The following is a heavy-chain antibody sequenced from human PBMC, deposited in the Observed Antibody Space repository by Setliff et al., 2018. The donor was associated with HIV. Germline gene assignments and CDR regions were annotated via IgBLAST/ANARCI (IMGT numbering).Heavy chain of an antibody. Sequence: GGSLRLSCITSGFTFTNYAMTWVRQAPGEGLEYVSAISGSGGITYYADSVKGRFTLSRDTSKDTLYLQMNSLRADDTAVYFCGKLIYPELWLLDIDHWGQGTLVTVSS. V-gene: IGHV3-23*01. CDR2: ISGSGGIT. J-gene: IGHJ4*02. CDR3: GKLIYPELWLLDIDH. D-gene: IGHD5-12*01. CDR1: GFTFTNYA.